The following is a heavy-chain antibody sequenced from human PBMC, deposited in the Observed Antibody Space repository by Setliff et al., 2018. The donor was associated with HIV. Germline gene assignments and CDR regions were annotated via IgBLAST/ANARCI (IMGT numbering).Heavy chain of an antibody. CDR2: IYYDGRT. CDR1: GGSIRTGAYH. V-gene: IGHV4-39*07. CDR3: ARGGAVSADFDS. D-gene: IGHD3-16*01. Sequence: PSETLSLTCTVSGGSIRTGAYHWGWIRQPPGKGLEWIGSIYYDGRTFYKPSLKSRLTISVDTSKNQFSLSLNSVTAADTAVYFCARGGAVSADFDSWGQGTLVTVSS. J-gene: IGHJ5*01.